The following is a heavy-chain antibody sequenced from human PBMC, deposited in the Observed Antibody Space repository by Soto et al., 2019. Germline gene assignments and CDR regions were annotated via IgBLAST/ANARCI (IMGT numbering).Heavy chain of an antibody. J-gene: IGHJ6*02. D-gene: IGHD5-18*01. CDR3: AREVDTAGRDYYYYGMDV. V-gene: IGHV3-21*01. Sequence: GGSLRLSCAASGFTFSSYSMNWVRQAPGKGLEWVSSISSSSSYIYYADSVKGRFTISRDNAKNSLYLQMNSLRAEDTAVYYCAREVDTAGRDYYYYGMDVWGQGTTVTVSS. CDR2: ISSSSSYI. CDR1: GFTFSSYS.